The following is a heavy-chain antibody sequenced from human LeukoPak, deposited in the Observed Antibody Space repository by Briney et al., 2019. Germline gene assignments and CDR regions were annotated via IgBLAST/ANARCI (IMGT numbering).Heavy chain of an antibody. CDR3: ARGRPYYDFWSGYSQPYYYYGMDV. J-gene: IGHJ6*02. CDR2: IYSGGST. Sequence: SGGSLRLSCAVSGFTVSNNYMSWVRQAPGKGLEWVSVIYSGGSTYYADSVKGRFTISRDNSKNTLYLQMNSLRAEDTAVYYCARGRPYYDFWSGYSQPYYYYGMDVWGQGTTVTVSS. D-gene: IGHD3-3*01. V-gene: IGHV3-66*01. CDR1: GFTVSNNY.